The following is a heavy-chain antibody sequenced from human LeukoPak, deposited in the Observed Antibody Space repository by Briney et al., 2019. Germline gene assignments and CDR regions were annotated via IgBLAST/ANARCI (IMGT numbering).Heavy chain of an antibody. J-gene: IGHJ4*02. CDR2: INPNSGGT. V-gene: IGHV1-2*02. CDR3: AKKVAVAGTKGPVDY. D-gene: IGHD6-19*01. CDR1: GYTFTGYC. Sequence: GASVKVSCKASGYTFTGYCMHWVRQAPGQGLEWMGWINPNSGGTNYAQKFQGRVTMTRDTSISTAYMELSRLRSDDTAVYYCAKKVAVAGTKGPVDYWGQGTLVTVSS.